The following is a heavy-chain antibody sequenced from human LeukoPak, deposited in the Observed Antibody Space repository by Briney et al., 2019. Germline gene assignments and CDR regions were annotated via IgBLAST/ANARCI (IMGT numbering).Heavy chain of an antibody. V-gene: IGHV4-31*03. J-gene: IGHJ4*02. CDR3: ARAPTAMALGNFDY. CDR2: IYYSGST. Sequence: SETLSLTCTVSGGSISSGGYYWSWIRQHPGKGLEWIGYIYYSGSTYYNPSFKSRVTISVDTSKNQFSLKLSSVTAADTAVYYCARAPTAMALGNFDYWGQGTLVTVSS. D-gene: IGHD5-18*01. CDR1: GGSISSGGYY.